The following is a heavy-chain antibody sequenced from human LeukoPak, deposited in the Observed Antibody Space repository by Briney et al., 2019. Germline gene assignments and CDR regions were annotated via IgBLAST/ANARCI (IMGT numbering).Heavy chain of an antibody. D-gene: IGHD3-22*01. CDR1: GGSISSGDYY. Sequence: PSETLSLTCTVSGGSISSGDYYWSWIRQPPGKGLEWIGYIYYSGSTYYNPSLKSRVTISVDTSKNQFSLKLSSVTAADTAVYCCAREGYYDSSGYLQHWGQGTLVTVSS. V-gene: IGHV4-30-4*01. CDR2: IYYSGST. CDR3: AREGYYDSSGYLQH. J-gene: IGHJ1*01.